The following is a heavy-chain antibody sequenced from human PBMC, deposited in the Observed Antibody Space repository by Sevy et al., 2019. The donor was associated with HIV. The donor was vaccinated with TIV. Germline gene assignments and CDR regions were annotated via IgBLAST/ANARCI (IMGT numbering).Heavy chain of an antibody. V-gene: IGHV3-30*04. CDR1: GFIFSNFA. CDR2: TSYDGSHK. D-gene: IGHD3-16*01. J-gene: IGHJ1*01. CDR3: ARRENDDEFFQY. Sequence: GGSLRLSCTVSGFIFSNFAMHWVRQAPGKGLEWVAVTSYDGSHKYYADSVKGRFTVSRDNSRNILSLEMSSLTRDDTAVYYCARRENDDEFFQYWGQGTLVTVSS.